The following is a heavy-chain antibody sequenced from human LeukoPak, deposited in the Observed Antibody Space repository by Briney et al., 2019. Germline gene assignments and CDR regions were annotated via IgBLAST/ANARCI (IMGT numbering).Heavy chain of an antibody. V-gene: IGHV4-59*08. D-gene: IGHD6-19*01. CDR3: ATRERDSSGLNWFDR. CDR2: IYYSGST. J-gene: IGHJ5*02. Sequence: SETLSLTCTVSGGSISNHYWSWIRQPPGKGLEWIGYIYYSGSTTYNPSLKSRLTMLIDTSTNQFSLKLNSVTATDTAVYYCATRERDSSGLNWFDRWGQGTLVTVSS. CDR1: GGSISNHY.